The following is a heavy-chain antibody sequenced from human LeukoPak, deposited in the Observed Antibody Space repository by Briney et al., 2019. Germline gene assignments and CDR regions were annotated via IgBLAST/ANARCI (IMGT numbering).Heavy chain of an antibody. Sequence: TGGSLRLSCAASGFTFSSAWMTWVRQAPGKGLEWVGRIKSKTAGGTTDYAAPVEGRFTISRDDSKSTLYLQMNSVKTEDTAVYYCNTWTSGANSLFDNWGQGTLVTVSS. CDR2: IKSKTAGGTT. J-gene: IGHJ4*02. CDR3: NTWTSGANSLFDN. V-gene: IGHV3-15*01. D-gene: IGHD4-23*01. CDR1: GFTFSSAW.